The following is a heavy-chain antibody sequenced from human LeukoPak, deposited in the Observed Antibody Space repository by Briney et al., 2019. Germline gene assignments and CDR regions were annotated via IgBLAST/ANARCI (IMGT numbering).Heavy chain of an antibody. CDR1: RFTVSRNY. J-gene: IGHJ4*02. CDR3: ARVSFYYGSGSSGFDY. Sequence: GGSLRLSCAASRFTVSRNYMTWVRQAPGKGLEWVSILYSGGNTYYADSVKGRFTISRDSSKNTLYLQMNRLRAEDTAVYYCARVSFYYGSGSSGFDYWGQGTLVTVSS. D-gene: IGHD3-10*01. CDR2: LYSGGNT. V-gene: IGHV3-66*01.